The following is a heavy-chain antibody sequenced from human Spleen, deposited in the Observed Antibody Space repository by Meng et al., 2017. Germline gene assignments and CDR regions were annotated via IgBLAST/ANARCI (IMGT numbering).Heavy chain of an antibody. Sequence: GESLKISCRTSGFTFSNYGMSWVRQAPGKGLEWVATISNNGDTHYADSMMGRFIISRDDSKNTLYLQVSSLRAEDTAVYYCAREWKDFDYWGQGTLVTVSS. CDR1: GFTFSNYG. D-gene: IGHD1-1*01. V-gene: IGHV3-23*01. J-gene: IGHJ4*02. CDR3: AREWKDFDY. CDR2: ISNNGDT.